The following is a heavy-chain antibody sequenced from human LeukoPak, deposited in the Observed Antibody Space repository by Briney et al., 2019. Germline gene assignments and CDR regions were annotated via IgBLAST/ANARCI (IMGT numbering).Heavy chain of an antibody. D-gene: IGHD6-6*01. CDR3: ARDSSSYYFDY. J-gene: IGHJ4*02. Sequence: PGGSLRLSCAASGFSVTRNHMNWVRQAPGKGLEWVSIIYTGGTTHYADSLNDRFTISRDDSINTLYLQMSSLRAEDTAVYYCARDSSSYYFDYWGQGTLVTVSS. V-gene: IGHV3-66*01. CDR2: IYTGGTT. CDR1: GFSVTRNH.